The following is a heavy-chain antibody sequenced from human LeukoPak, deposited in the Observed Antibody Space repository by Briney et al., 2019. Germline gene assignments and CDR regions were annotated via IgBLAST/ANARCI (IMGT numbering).Heavy chain of an antibody. D-gene: IGHD2-8*01. CDR3: AREPLEYCTNGVCYSHYYYGMDV. Sequence: ASVKVSCKASGYTFTTYYMHWVRQAPGQGLEWMGRINPNSGGTNYAQKFQGRVTMTRDTSISTAYMELSRLRSDDTAVYYCAREPLEYCTNGVCYSHYYYGMDVWGQGTTVTVSS. CDR2: INPNSGGT. V-gene: IGHV1-2*06. J-gene: IGHJ6*02. CDR1: GYTFTTYY.